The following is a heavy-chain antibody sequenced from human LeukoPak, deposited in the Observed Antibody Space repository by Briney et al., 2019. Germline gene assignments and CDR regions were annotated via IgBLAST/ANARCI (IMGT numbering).Heavy chain of an antibody. CDR2: TYSSGTT. V-gene: IGHV3-66*01. J-gene: IGHJ4*02. CDR3: ARVSPFDY. CDR1: GFTVSTSY. Sequence: GGSLRLSCAASGFTVSTSYVSWVRQAPGKGLEWVSVTYSSGTTYYADSLKGRFTISRDSSKNTLYLQINNLRVDGTAMYYCARVSPFDYWGQGTLVTVSS.